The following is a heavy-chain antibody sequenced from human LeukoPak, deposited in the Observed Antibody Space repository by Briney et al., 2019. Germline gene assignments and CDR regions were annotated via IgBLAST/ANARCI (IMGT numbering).Heavy chain of an antibody. V-gene: IGHV3-30*18. Sequence: GRTLRLSCAASGVTLSNYAMHWVRQAPGKGLEWVTVISTDGKDKKYADSVKGRFAISRDNSKNTLDLQMNSLRAEDTAVYYCAKDQKWGPADYYFDSWGQGTLVTVSS. J-gene: IGHJ4*02. CDR3: AKDQKWGPADYYFDS. D-gene: IGHD2-2*01. CDR1: GVTLSNYA. CDR2: ISTDGKDK.